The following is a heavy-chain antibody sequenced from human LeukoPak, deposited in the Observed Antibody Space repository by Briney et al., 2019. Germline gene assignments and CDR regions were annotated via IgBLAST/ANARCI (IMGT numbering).Heavy chain of an antibody. CDR2: IIPIFGTA. D-gene: IGHD3-3*01. Sequence: SVKVSCKASGGTYSSYAISWVRQAPGQGLEWMGRIIPIFGTANYAQKFQGRVTITADESTSTAYMELSSLRSEDTAVYYCAREGYDFWSGYCDYWGQGTLVTVSS. V-gene: IGHV1-69*13. CDR3: AREGYDFWSGYCDY. CDR1: GGTYSSYA. J-gene: IGHJ4*02.